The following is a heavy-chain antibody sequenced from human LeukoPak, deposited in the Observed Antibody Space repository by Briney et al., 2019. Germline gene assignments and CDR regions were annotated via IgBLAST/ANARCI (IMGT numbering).Heavy chain of an antibody. CDR1: GYSFTSYW. D-gene: IGHD1-26*01. J-gene: IGHJ4*02. Sequence: KISCKGSGYSFTSYWISWVRQAPGQGLEWMGGIIPIFGTPNYAQKFQGRVTITADESTSTAYMEPSSLRSEDTAVYYCARETVGAQGRFDYWGQGTLVTVSS. CDR3: ARETVGAQGRFDY. V-gene: IGHV1-69*01. CDR2: IIPIFGTP.